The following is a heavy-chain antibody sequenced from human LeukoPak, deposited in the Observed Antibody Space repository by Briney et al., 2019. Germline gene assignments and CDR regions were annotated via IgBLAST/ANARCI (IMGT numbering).Heavy chain of an antibody. V-gene: IGHV4-4*07. CDR1: GDSISRYY. D-gene: IGHD3-10*01. J-gene: IGHJ5*02. CDR2: IYNGGII. CDR3: ARDSGTTGEVKFDP. Sequence: SETLSLTCTASGDSISRYYWSWIRQPAGKGLEWIGRIYNGGIITYNPSLKSRVTMSIDTSNNQFSLRLRFVTAADTAVYYCARDSGTTGEVKFDPWGQGTLVTVSS.